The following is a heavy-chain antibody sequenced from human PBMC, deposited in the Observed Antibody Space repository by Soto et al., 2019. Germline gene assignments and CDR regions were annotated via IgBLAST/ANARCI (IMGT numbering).Heavy chain of an antibody. Sequence: QVQLVQSGAEVKKPGASVQVSCKASGYTFTSYGISWARQAPGQGLEWMGWINTDNGNTEYAQNLQGRVTMTADTSTSTAYMELRGLRSDDTAVYYCARDWSGFWGQGTMVTVSS. CDR1: GYTFTSYG. V-gene: IGHV1-18*01. CDR2: INTDNGNT. CDR3: ARDWSGF. D-gene: IGHD3-9*01. J-gene: IGHJ3*01.